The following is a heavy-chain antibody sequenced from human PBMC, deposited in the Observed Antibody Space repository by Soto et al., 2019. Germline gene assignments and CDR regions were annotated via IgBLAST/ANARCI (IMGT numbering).Heavy chain of an antibody. CDR2: VNPKNGDT. CDR3: ARANSGDDDEFDY. CDR1: AYAFSGYY. Sequence: GASVQVSCKACAYAFSGYYIHWVRQAPGQGLEGMGWVNPKNGDTDYAQKFQGRVTMTRDTYITSAYLDLTRLRSDDTATYFCARANSGDDDEFDYWGQGTPVTVSS. D-gene: IGHD5-12*01. J-gene: IGHJ4*02. V-gene: IGHV1-2*02.